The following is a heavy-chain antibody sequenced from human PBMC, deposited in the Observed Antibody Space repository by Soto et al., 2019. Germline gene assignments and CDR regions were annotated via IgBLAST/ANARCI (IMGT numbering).Heavy chain of an antibody. J-gene: IGHJ6*03. CDR3: AKAFRFTFTTGYYMDG. Sequence: EVQLLESGGGLVQPGGSLRLSCAASGFTVSSYAMSWVRQAPGKGLEWVSVISGSGSTYSADAVKGRFTISRDSSKNTVYLQMTSLRAEDTAVYYCAKAFRFTFTTGYYMDGWGRGTTVTVSS. D-gene: IGHD3-16*01. CDR2: ISGSGST. V-gene: IGHV3-23*01. CDR1: GFTVSSYA.